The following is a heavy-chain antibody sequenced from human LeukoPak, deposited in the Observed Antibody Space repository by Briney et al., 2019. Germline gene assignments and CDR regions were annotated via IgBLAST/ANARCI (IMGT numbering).Heavy chain of an antibody. J-gene: IGHJ4*02. V-gene: IGHV3-23*01. CDR1: GFTFSTYA. CDR3: ATAPRGYSYGFDY. D-gene: IGHD5-18*01. CDR2: ISGSGYST. Sequence: GGSLRLSCAASGFTFSTYAMTWVRQAPGKGLAWVSAISGSGYSTYYADSVKGRFTISRDTSKNTLYLQMNSLRAEDTAVYYCATAPRGYSYGFDYWGQGALVTVSS.